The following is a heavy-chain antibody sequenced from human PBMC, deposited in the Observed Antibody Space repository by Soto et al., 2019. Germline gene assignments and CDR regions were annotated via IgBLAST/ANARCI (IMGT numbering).Heavy chain of an antibody. CDR3: ARGKFSLSSYNFGIAAAGMVFGIDY. CDR2: INPSGGST. J-gene: IGHJ4*02. CDR1: GYTFTSYY. V-gene: IGHV1-46*01. D-gene: IGHD6-13*01. Sequence: QVQLVQSGAEVKKPGASVKVSCKASGYTFTSYYMHXXXXXXGQGLEWMGIINPSGGSTSYAQKFQGRVTMTRDTSTSTVYMELSSLRSEDTAVYYCARGKFSLSSYNFGIAAAGMVFGIDYWGQGTLVTVSS.